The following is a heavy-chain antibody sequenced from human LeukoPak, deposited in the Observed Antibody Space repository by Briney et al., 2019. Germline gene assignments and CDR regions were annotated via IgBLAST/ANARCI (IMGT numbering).Heavy chain of an antibody. CDR3: ARGSGKELWLSDFDY. Sequence: PGGPLRLSCAASGFTFSDYYMSWIRQAPGKGLEWVSYISSSSSYTNYADSVKGRFTISRDNAKNSLYLQMNSLRAEDTAVYYCARGSGKELWLSDFDYWGQGTLVTVSS. CDR2: ISSSSSYT. CDR1: GFTFSDYY. V-gene: IGHV3-11*05. D-gene: IGHD5-18*01. J-gene: IGHJ4*02.